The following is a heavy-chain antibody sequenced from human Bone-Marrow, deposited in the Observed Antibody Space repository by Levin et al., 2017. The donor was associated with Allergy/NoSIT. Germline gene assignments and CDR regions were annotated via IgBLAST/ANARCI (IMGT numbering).Heavy chain of an antibody. J-gene: IGHJ4*02. CDR3: ARDSHIAAGGAGGMPAPFDS. Sequence: SQTLSLTCAISGDSVSSNRAAWNWIRQSSSRGLEWLGRTLYRSQWSNQYAISVKSRLTIYADTSKNQFSLQLNSVTPEDTAVYYCARDSHIAAGGAGGMPAPFDSWGQGILVTVSS. V-gene: IGHV6-1*01. CDR2: TLYRSQWSN. D-gene: IGHD6-13*01. CDR1: GDSVSSNRAA.